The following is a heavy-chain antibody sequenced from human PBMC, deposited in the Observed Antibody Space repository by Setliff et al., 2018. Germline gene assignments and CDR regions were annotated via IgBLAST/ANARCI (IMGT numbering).Heavy chain of an antibody. CDR3: AKDTKGYLNQDAFDI. CDR2: ISWNSGSI. CDR1: GFTFSSYW. V-gene: IGHV3-9*01. D-gene: IGHD1-1*01. J-gene: IGHJ3*02. Sequence: GGSLRLSCAASGFTFSSYWMNWVRQAPGKGLEWVSGISWNSGSIGYADSVKGRFTISRDNAKNSLYLQMNSLRAEDTALYYCAKDTKGYLNQDAFDIWGQGTMVTVSS.